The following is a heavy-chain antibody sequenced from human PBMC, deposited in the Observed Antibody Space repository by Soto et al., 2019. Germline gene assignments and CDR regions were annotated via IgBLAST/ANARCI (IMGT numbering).Heavy chain of an antibody. D-gene: IGHD3-10*01. CDR2: INHSGNT. Sequence: YLTCAVYGGSFSDNYWSWIRQSPDKGLEWIGEINHSGNTNYNPSLKSRVTISVDTSRNQFSLKRNAVTAADTAVYYCARGRREFGYWGQGTLVTVSS. CDR3: ARGRREFGY. V-gene: IGHV4-34*01. J-gene: IGHJ4*02. CDR1: GGSFSDNY.